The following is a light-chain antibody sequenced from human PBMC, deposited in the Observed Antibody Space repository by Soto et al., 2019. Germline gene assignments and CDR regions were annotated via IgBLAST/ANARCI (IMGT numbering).Light chain of an antibody. CDR2: DVS. Sequence: QSALTQPASVSGSPGQSITISCTGTSSDVGGYNYVSWYQQHPGKAPKLMFYDVSNRPSGVSNRFSGSKSGNTASLTISGLQAEDEADYYCSSYTSSSTLLGTGTKVTVL. J-gene: IGLJ1*01. CDR3: SSYTSSSTL. V-gene: IGLV2-14*01. CDR1: SSDVGGYNY.